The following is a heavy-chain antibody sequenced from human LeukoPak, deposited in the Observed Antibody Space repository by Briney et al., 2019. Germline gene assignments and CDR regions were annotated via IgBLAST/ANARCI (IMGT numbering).Heavy chain of an antibody. V-gene: IGHV3-30*02. Sequence: GGSLRLSCAASGFTFRSYGMHWVRQAPGKGLEWVAFIRYDGTTKYYADFVKGRFTISRDNSNNTLFLQMNSLRAEDTAVYYCAKDRDYSNYVSYHFDSWGQGTLVTVSS. CDR1: GFTFRSYG. CDR2: IRYDGTTK. J-gene: IGHJ4*02. CDR3: AKDRDYSNYVSYHFDS. D-gene: IGHD3-16*01.